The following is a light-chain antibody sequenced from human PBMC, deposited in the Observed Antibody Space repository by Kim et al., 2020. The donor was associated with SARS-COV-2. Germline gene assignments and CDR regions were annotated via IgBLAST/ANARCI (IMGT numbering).Light chain of an antibody. CDR1: QGISSD. CDR2: DAS. V-gene: IGKV1-17*01. Sequence: DIQMTQSPSSLSASVGDRVTITCRTSQGISSDLGWYQQRPGKAPKRLIYDASSLQSGVPSRFSGGGFGTEFTLTISSLQPEDFASYYCLQHHSFPLTFGQGTNLEI. CDR3: LQHHSFPLT. J-gene: IGKJ2*01.